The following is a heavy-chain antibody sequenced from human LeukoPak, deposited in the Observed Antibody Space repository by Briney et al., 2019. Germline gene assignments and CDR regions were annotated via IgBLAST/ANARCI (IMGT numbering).Heavy chain of an antibody. Sequence: GGSLRLSCAASGFTFSSFAMSWVRQAPGKGLQWVSAVSSEGNTFYADSVKGRFTISRDNSNNTLYLQMNSLRVEDTAVYYCAKVATWTYFDSWGQGTQVTVSS. CDR3: AKVATWTYFDS. V-gene: IGHV3-23*01. CDR1: GFTFSSFA. D-gene: IGHD3/OR15-3a*01. J-gene: IGHJ4*02. CDR2: VSSEGNT.